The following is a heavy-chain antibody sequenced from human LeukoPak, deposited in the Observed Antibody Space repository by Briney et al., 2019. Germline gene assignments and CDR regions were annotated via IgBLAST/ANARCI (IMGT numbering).Heavy chain of an antibody. J-gene: IGHJ5*02. D-gene: IGHD5-18*01. CDR3: ASRSGGGYSYGSNWFDP. Sequence: SETLSLTCDVYGGSFSGYYWSWIRQPPGKGLEWIGEINHSGSTNYNPSLKSRVTISVDTSKNQFSLKLSSVTAADTAVYYCASRSGGGYSYGSNWFDPWGQGTLVTVSS. CDR1: GGSFSGYY. CDR2: INHSGST. V-gene: IGHV4-34*01.